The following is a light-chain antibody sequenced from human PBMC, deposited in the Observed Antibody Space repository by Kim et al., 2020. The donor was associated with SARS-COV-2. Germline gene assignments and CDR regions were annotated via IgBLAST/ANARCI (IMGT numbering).Light chain of an antibody. CDR1: SSDVGHYNS. Sequence: QSALTQPASVSGSPGQSITISCTGTSSDVGHYNSVSWYQQHPGKAPKLMIYDVTKRPSGVSIRFSGSKSGNTASLTISVLQAEDEADYYCNSYTSSTSDVFGTGTKVTVL. V-gene: IGLV2-14*01. J-gene: IGLJ1*01. CDR3: NSYTSSTSDV. CDR2: DVT.